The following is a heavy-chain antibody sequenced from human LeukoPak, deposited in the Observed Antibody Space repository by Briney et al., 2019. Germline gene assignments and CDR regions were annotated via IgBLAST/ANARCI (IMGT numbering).Heavy chain of an antibody. J-gene: IGHJ3*02. CDR2: INYSGNT. Sequence: SETLSLTCTVSSGSISGSDSYWCWIRQPPGKGLEWIGSINYSGNTYYDSSLKSRVTISVDTSKNHFSLKLSSVTAADTAVYYCARDIQWLRLGHAFDIWGQGTMVTVSS. CDR3: ARDIQWLRLGHAFDI. CDR1: SGSISGSDSY. D-gene: IGHD5-12*01. V-gene: IGHV4-39*02.